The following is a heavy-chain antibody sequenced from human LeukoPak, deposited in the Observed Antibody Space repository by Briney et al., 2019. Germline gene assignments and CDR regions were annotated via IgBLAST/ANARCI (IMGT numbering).Heavy chain of an antibody. J-gene: IGHJ4*02. V-gene: IGHV3-23*01. D-gene: IGHD3-22*01. Sequence: GGSLRLSCAASGSTFSSYGMSWVRQAPGKGLEWVSAISGSGGSTYYADSVKGRFTISRDNSKNTLYLQMNSLRAEDTAVYYCAEHSGEVYYYDSSGKSLFDYWGQGTLVTVSS. CDR3: AEHSGEVYYYDSSGKSLFDY. CDR2: ISGSGGST. CDR1: GSTFSSYG.